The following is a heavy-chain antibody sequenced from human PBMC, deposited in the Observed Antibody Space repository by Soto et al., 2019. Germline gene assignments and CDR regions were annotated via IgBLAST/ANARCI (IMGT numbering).Heavy chain of an antibody. CDR2: INGSGAST. V-gene: IGHV3-23*01. CDR3: ANRNYYDKRGYTYPYFDF. Sequence: GGSLRLSCAASGLAFSNYDMTWVRQAPGKGLDWVASINGSGASTFYAESVKGRFTISRDNSKNTVYLQMNSLRVEDTAVYYCANRNYYDKRGYTYPYFDFWGQGSLVTVSS. CDR1: GLAFSNYD. J-gene: IGHJ4*02. D-gene: IGHD3-22*01.